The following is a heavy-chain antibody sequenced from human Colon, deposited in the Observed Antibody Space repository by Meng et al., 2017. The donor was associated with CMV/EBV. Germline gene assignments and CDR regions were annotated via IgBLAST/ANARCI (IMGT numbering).Heavy chain of an antibody. CDR3: ARGIEAGLDY. V-gene: IGHV1-8*01. D-gene: IGHD5-12*01. CDR1: GYTFTSLD. CDR2: MNPSRGIT. J-gene: IGHJ4*02. Sequence: SCQASGYTFTSLDINWVRQATGQGPEWMGWMNPSRGITAYAQKFQGRVTMTRDTSIDTAYMELTSLKSEDTAIYYCARGIEAGLDYWGQGTLVTVSS.